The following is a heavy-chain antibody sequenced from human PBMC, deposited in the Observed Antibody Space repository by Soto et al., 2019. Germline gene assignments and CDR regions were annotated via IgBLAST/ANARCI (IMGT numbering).Heavy chain of an antibody. D-gene: IGHD3-16*01. CDR2: IIPIFSSR. CDR3: ARGETYLGV. V-gene: IGHV1-69*01. J-gene: IGHJ6*02. CDR1: RDTFNKYA. Sequence: QVQLVQSGAEVKKPGSSVKVSCKTSRDTFNKYAFNWVRQAPGQGLEWMGWIIPIFSSRNYAEKFQGRVTITADDSTSTAYLELRSLGFEVTAVYYCARGETYLGVWGQGTTVTVSS.